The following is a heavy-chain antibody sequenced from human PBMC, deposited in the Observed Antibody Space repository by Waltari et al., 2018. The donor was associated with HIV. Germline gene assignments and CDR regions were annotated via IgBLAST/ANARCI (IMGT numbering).Heavy chain of an antibody. J-gene: IGHJ4*02. Sequence: VQLEQWGTGLLTPSETLSLTCAVYGGSLSGFLWSWVRQPPGKGREWIGDIVHDGTTNYNPDLTSRATVSITGSKNQFSLKLNSMTAADTGVYYCARLEALLPGVVIVRDVWGQGTLVTVSS. CDR1: GGSLSGFL. D-gene: IGHD3-3*01. CDR3: ARLEALLPGVVIVRDV. V-gene: IGHV4-34*02. CDR2: IVHDGTT.